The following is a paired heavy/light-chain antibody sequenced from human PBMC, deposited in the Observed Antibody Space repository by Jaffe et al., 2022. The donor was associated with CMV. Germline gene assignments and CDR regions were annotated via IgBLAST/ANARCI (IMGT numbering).Light chain of an antibody. CDR3: LQHHSSPYI. CDR1: QGINNY. CDR2: AAS. J-gene: IGKJ2*01. V-gene: IGKV1-17*03. Sequence: DIQVTQSPSAMSASVGDRVTITCRASQGINNYLAWFQQKPGKVPKRLIYAASTLHSGVPSRFSGSGSGTEFTLTISSLQPEDFATYYCLQHHSSPYIFGQGTRLEIK.
Heavy chain of an antibody. CDR2: ISERGDDA. V-gene: IGHV3-23*01. CDR1: GFTFSSHP. D-gene: IGHD2-15*01. Sequence: EVQLLESGGGLIQPGGSLRLSCAASGFTFSSHPMSWVRQAPGKGLEWVSGISERGDDAYYADSVKGRFTISRDNSKNTVYLQMQSLRAEDTAVYYCANRWWLESWGQGILVTVSS. J-gene: IGHJ4*02. CDR3: ANRWWLES.